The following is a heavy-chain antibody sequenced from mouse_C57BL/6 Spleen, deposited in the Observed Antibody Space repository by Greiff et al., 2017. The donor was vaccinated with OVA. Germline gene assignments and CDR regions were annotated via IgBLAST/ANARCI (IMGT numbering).Heavy chain of an antibody. CDR2: INPNNGGT. CDR1: GYTFTDYY. Sequence: EVQLQQSGPELVKPGASVKISCKASGYTFTDYYMNWVKQSHGKSLEWIGDINPNNGGTSYNQKFKGKATLTVDKSSSTAYMELRSLTSEDSAVYYVSRSPYEYYYAMDYWGQGTSVTVSS. D-gene: IGHD2-3*01. J-gene: IGHJ4*01. CDR3: SRSPYEYYYAMDY. V-gene: IGHV1-26*01.